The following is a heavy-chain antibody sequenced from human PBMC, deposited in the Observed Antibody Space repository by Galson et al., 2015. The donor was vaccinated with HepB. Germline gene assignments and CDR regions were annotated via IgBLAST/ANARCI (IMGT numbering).Heavy chain of an antibody. CDR2: IIPIFGTA. CDR3: ASEYYYGSGGPFDY. Sequence: SVKVSCKASGGTFSSYAISWVRQAPGQGLEWMGGIIPIFGTANYAQKFQGRVTITADKSTSTAYMELSSLRSEDTAVYYCASEYYYGSGGPFDYWGQGTLVTVSS. V-gene: IGHV1-69*06. J-gene: IGHJ4*02. D-gene: IGHD3-10*01. CDR1: GGTFSSYA.